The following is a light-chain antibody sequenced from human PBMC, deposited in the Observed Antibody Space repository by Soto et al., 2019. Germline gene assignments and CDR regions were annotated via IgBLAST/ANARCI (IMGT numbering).Light chain of an antibody. V-gene: IGLV2-14*01. CDR2: EVS. Sequence: ALTQPASVSGSPGQSITISCTGTSSDVGGYNYVSWYQQHPGKAPKLMIYEVSNRPSGVSNSFSGSKSGNTASLTISGLQAEDEADYYCSSYTGSSTPYVFGTGTKLTVL. CDR3: SSYTGSSTPYV. J-gene: IGLJ1*01. CDR1: SSDVGGYNY.